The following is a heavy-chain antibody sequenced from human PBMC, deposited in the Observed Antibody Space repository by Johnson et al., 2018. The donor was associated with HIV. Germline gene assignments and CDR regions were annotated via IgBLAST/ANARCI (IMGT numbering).Heavy chain of an antibody. CDR1: GFTFSDYY. V-gene: IGHV3-11*04. J-gene: IGHJ3*02. Sequence: QVQLVESGGGVVQPGRSLRLSCAASGFTFSDYYMSWIRQAPGKGLEWVSYISSSGSTIYYADSVKGRFTISRDNAKNSLYLQMNSLRAEDTAVFYCARDRKWVGARSGDALDIWGQGTMVTVSS. CDR2: ISSSGSTI. CDR3: ARDRKWVGARSGDALDI. D-gene: IGHD2-15*01.